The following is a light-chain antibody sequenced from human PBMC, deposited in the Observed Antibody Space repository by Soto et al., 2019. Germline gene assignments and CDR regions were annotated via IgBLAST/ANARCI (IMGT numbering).Light chain of an antibody. CDR2: DAS. J-gene: IGKJ1*01. Sequence: DIQMTQSPSSLSASVGNRVTITCQAGQDIATYLNWYQQKPGKAPNLLIYDASNLGTGVPSRFSGGGSGTHFTFTISNLQPEDIATYYCQQYDNLPPTWTFGQGTKVDIK. CDR1: QDIATY. CDR3: QQYDNLPPTWT. V-gene: IGKV1-33*01.